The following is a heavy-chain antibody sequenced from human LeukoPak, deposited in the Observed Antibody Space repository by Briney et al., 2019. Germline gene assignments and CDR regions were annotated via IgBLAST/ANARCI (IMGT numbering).Heavy chain of an antibody. D-gene: IGHD3-16*01. CDR2: INPNSGDT. J-gene: IGHJ5*01. Sequence: ASVKVSCKASGYTFTGYYVHWVRQAPGQGLEWMGRINPNSGDTNYAQKFQGRVTMTRDTSISTAYMELSGLTSDDTAMYYCARRGSEFDSWGQEPWSPSPQ. V-gene: IGHV1-2*06. CDR3: ARRGSEFDS. CDR1: GYTFTGYY.